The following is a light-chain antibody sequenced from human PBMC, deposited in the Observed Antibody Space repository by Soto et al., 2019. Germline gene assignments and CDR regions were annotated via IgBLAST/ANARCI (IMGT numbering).Light chain of an antibody. CDR3: QQRSNWPPIT. V-gene: IGKV3-11*01. CDR2: DAS. J-gene: IGKJ5*01. Sequence: EIVMTQSPATLSVSPGERATLSCRASQSISXHLAWYQQKPGQAPRLLIYDASNRATGIPERFSGSGSGTDFTLTMSRLEPEDFAVYYCQQRSNWPPITFGQGTRLQI. CDR1: QSISXH.